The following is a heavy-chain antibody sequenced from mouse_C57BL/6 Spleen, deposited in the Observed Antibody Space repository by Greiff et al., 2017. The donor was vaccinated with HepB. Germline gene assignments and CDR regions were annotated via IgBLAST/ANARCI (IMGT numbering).Heavy chain of an antibody. Sequence: EVQLQQSGPVLVKPGASVKMSCKASGYTFTDYYMNWVKQSHGKSLEWIGVINPYNGGTSYNQKFKGKATLTVDKSSSTAYMELNSLTSEDSAVYYCAKEREDWYFDVWGTGTTVTVSS. V-gene: IGHV1-19*01. CDR3: AKEREDWYFDV. CDR1: GYTFTDYY. CDR2: INPYNGGT. J-gene: IGHJ1*03.